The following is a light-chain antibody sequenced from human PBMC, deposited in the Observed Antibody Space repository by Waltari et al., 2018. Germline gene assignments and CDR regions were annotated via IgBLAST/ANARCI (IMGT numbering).Light chain of an antibody. CDR1: SSAVGVFKN. CDR2: DVS. J-gene: IGLJ2*01. Sequence: QSALTQPASVSGSPGPAIPISSTETSSAVGVFKNVSWYPQHPGKAPKRIIFDVSNRPSGVSNRFSGSKSGNTASLTVSGLQADDEADYYCSSYTTVSSVIFGGGTRLTVL. V-gene: IGLV2-14*03. CDR3: SSYTTVSSVI.